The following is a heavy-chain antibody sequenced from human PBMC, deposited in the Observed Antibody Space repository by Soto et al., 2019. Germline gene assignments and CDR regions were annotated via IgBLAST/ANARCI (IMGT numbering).Heavy chain of an antibody. D-gene: IGHD3-22*01. J-gene: IGHJ5*02. CDR2: IYYSGST. CDR3: ARVTMIYGNWFDP. V-gene: IGHV4-61*01. Sequence: QVQLQESGPGLVKPSETLSLTCTVSGGSVSSGSYYWSWIQQPPGKGLEWIGYIYYSGSTNYNPSLKSRVTISVDTSKNQFSLKLSSVTAADTAVYYCARVTMIYGNWFDPWGQGTLVTVSS. CDR1: GGSVSSGSYY.